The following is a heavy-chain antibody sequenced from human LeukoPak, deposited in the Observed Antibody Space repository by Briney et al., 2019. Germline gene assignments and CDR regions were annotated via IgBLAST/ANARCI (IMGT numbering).Heavy chain of an antibody. Sequence: GGSLRLSCAASGFTVITNDTTWVRQAPGKELEWVSVLYSDGNTKYADSVQGRFTISRDNSKNTLYLEMNSLSPDDTAVYYCARGVEPLAANTLAYWGQGTLVTVSS. CDR2: LYSDGNT. J-gene: IGHJ4*02. V-gene: IGHV3-53*01. D-gene: IGHD1-14*01. CDR1: GFTVITND. CDR3: ARGVEPLAANTLAY.